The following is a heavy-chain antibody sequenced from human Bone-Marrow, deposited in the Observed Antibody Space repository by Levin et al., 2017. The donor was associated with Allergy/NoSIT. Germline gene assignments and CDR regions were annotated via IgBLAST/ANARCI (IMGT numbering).Heavy chain of an antibody. CDR3: ARDETFNSWHTGWFDP. CDR1: GDSINNTNHY. J-gene: IGHJ5*02. D-gene: IGHD6-13*01. V-gene: IGHV4-61*02. CDR2: MFAGGAA. Sequence: SCTVSGDSINNTNHYWSWIRQPAGKGLEWIGRMFAGGAATYNRSLRSRVTISIDTSKNQFSLKLNSVTAADTAVYYCARDETFNSWHTGWFDPWGQGTLVTVSS.